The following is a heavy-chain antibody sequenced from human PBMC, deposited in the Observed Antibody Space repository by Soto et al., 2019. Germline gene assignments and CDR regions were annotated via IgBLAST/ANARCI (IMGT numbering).Heavy chain of an antibody. J-gene: IGHJ6*02. CDR2: IYYSGST. V-gene: IGHV4-59*01. CDR3: ARNPKYYGMIV. CDR1: GGSISSYY. Sequence: SETLSLTCTVSGGSISSYYWSWIRQPPGKGLEWIGYIYYSGSTNYNPSLKSRVTISVDTSKNQFSLKLSSVTAAYTAVYSCARNPKYYGMIVWGQGTTVTVSS.